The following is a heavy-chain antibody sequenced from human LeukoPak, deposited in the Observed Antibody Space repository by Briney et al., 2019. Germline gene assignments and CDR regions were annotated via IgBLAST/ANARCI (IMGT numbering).Heavy chain of an antibody. CDR3: ARSAGRLSPIDD. CDR2: ISSGSDYT. D-gene: IGHD5/OR15-5a*01. CDR1: GFTFSDYY. J-gene: IGHJ4*02. V-gene: IGHV3-11*06. Sequence: GGSLRLSCAASGFTFSDYYMSWIRQAPGKGLEWVSYISSGSDYTNYADAVKGRFTISRDNAKNSLSLQMSSLRAEDTALYFCARSAGRLSPIDDWGRGTLVTVSS.